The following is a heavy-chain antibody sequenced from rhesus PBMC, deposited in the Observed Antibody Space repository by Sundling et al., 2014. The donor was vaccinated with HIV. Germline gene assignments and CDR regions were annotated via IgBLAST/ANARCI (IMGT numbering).Heavy chain of an antibody. CDR1: GGSINSSNW. J-gene: IGHJ4*01. CDR3: ARDRWTGYFPGVWDY. V-gene: IGHV4-65*02. Sequence: QVQLQESGPGLVNPSETLSLTCAVSGGSINSSNWWSWIRQPPGKGLEWIGNIYGNSAHTYYNPSLKNRVTISKDTSKNQFSLKLNSVTAADTAVYYCARDRWTGYFPGVWDYWGQGVLVSVSS. CDR2: IYGNSAHT. D-gene: IGHD3-3*01.